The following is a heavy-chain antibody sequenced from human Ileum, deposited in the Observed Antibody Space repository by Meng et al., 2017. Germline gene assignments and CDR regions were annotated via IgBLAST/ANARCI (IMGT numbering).Heavy chain of an antibody. V-gene: IGHV6-1*01. D-gene: IGHD3-3*01. J-gene: IGHJ4*02. Sequence: LQRSGPGLGKPSRTLSLTVAVSGGSVSSNIAAWNWIRQSPLRGLEWLGRTYYRSKWYSEYAVSVKSRISITPDTSKNQFSLQMNSVTPEDTAVYYCASGSGSLDYWGPGTLVTVSS. CDR2: TYYRSKWYS. CDR3: ASGSGSLDY. CDR1: GGSVSSNIAA.